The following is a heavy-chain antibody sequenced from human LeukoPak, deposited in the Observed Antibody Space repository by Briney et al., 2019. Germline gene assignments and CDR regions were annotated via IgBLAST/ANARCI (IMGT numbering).Heavy chain of an antibody. Sequence: SETLSPTCALYGGSFSGYYWSWIRQPPGKGREWIGEINHSVSTNYNPSPKRRVTISVDTSKDQFSLKLRSVTAADTAVYYCARDRIAAAGRSRGVDYWGQGTLVTVFS. J-gene: IGHJ4*02. CDR2: INHSVST. CDR3: ARDRIAAAGRSRGVDY. CDR1: GGSFSGYY. D-gene: IGHD6-13*01. V-gene: IGHV4-34*01.